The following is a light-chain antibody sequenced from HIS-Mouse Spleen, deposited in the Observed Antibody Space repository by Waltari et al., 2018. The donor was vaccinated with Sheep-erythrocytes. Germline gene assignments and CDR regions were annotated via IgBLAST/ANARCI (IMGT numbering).Light chain of an antibody. V-gene: IGLV1-40*01. J-gene: IGLJ2*01. CDR2: GNS. Sequence: QSVLTQPPSVSGAPGQRVTIPCTGSSSTIGQGYDVHWYHQRPGTAPKLLIYGNSNRPSGVPDRFSGSKSGTSASLAITGLQAEDEADYYCQSYDSSLSGSVFGGGTKLTVL. CDR3: QSYDSSLSGSV. CDR1: SSTIGQGYD.